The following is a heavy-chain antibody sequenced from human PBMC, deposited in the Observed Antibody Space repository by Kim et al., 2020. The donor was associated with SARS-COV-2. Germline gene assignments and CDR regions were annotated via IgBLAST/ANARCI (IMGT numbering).Heavy chain of an antibody. CDR1: RFTFRNYA. J-gene: IGHJ4*02. Sequence: GGSLRLSCAASRFTFRNYAMSWVRQAPGKGLEWVSGITNSGSSTYYADSVKGRFTVSRDNSKNTLYLQMNSLRVEDTAVYYCARDIGRHGDSGNDYWGQG. D-gene: IGHD6-13*01. V-gene: IGHV3-23*01. CDR2: ITNSGSST. CDR3: ARDIGRHGDSGNDY.